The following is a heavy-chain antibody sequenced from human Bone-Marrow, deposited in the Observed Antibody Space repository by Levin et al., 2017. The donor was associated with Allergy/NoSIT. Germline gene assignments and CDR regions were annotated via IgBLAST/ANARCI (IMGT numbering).Heavy chain of an antibody. CDR1: GFTFSSYW. V-gene: IGHV3-7*01. J-gene: IGHJ5*02. CDR3: ARLIRITMIVVVIDWFDP. CDR2: IKQDGSEK. Sequence: GESLKISCAASGFTFSSYWMSWVRQAPGKGLEWVANIKQDGSEKYYVDSVKGRFTISRDNAKNSLYLQMNSLRAEDTAVYYCARLIRITMIVVVIDWFDPWGQGTLVTVSS. D-gene: IGHD3-22*01.